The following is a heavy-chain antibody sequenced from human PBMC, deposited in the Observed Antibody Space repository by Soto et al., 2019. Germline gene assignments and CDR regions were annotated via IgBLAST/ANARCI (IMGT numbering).Heavy chain of an antibody. V-gene: IGHV3-30*18. CDR1: GFTFSSYG. D-gene: IGHD2-15*01. Sequence: GGSLRLSCAASGFTFSSYGMHWVRQAPGKGLEWVAVISYDGSNKYYADSVKGRFTISRDNSKNTLYLQMNSLRAEDTAVYYCAKGYSNSEYCSGGSCYSEDYMDVWGKGTTVTVSS. J-gene: IGHJ6*03. CDR3: AKGYSNSEYCSGGSCYSEDYMDV. CDR2: ISYDGSNK.